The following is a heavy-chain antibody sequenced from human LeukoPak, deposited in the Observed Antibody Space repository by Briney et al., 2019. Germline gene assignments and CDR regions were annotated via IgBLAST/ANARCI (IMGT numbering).Heavy chain of an antibody. V-gene: IGHV3-21*01. CDR3: AREKGYSGYDYQNYYYYYYMDV. J-gene: IGHJ6*03. CDR1: GFTLSTYT. D-gene: IGHD5-12*01. Sequence: PGGSLRLSCAASGFTLSTYTMNWVRQAPGKGLEWVSSISSSSSYIYYADSVKGRFTISRVDAKNSLSLQMNSLRAEDTAVYYCAREKGYSGYDYQNYYYYYYMDVWGKGTTVTVSS. CDR2: ISSSSSYI.